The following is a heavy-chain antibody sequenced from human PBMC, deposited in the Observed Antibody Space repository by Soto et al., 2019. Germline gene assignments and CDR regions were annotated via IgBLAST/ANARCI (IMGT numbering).Heavy chain of an antibody. CDR2: IYPGNSNT. J-gene: IGHJ4*02. Sequence: RESLKISGKGSGYSFTNYCIGWVRQMPGTGLEWMGIIYPGNSNTRYSPSFEGQVTMSADKSINTAYLQWSSLRASDTAIYFCARPSDVGLASSFEYWGQGTQVTVSS. CDR3: ARPSDVGLASSFEY. V-gene: IGHV5-51*01. CDR1: GYSFTNYC.